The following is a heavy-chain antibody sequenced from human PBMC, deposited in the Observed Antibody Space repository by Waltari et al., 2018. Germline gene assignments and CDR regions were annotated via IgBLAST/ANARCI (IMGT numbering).Heavy chain of an antibody. Sequence: QLLESGGGLVQPGGSRRLSGSESGLTFSIFAMSWVRQAPGRGLDWVSGISNSGGDTYYTDSVKGRFTISRDNSKKTLYLQMNSLRVEDTAVYYCAKDHGVAYWGQGILVTVSS. CDR3: AKDHGVAY. V-gene: IGHV3-23*01. D-gene: IGHD3-16*01. J-gene: IGHJ4*02. CDR2: ISNSGGDT. CDR1: GLTFSIFA.